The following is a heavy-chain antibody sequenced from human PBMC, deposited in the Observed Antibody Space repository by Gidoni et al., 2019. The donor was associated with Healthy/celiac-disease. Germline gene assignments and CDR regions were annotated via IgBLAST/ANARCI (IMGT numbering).Heavy chain of an antibody. Sequence: QLQLQESGPGLVKPSETLSLTCTVPGGSLSSSSYYWGWIRQPPGKGLEWVGSIYYSGSTYYNPSIKSRVTISVETSKNQFSLKVSSVAAADTAVYYCARHPEYTDMVKGWFDPWGQGTLVTVSS. J-gene: IGHJ5*02. V-gene: IGHV4-39*01. CDR3: ARHPEYTDMVKGWFDP. D-gene: IGHD5-18*01. CDR2: IYYSGST. CDR1: GGSLSSSSYY.